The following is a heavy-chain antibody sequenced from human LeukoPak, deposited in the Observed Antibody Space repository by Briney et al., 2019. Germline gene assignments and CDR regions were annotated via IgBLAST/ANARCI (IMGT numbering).Heavy chain of an antibody. CDR3: VRLSWELGDGGVS. CDR1: GFTFSSYW. CDR2: INSDGSST. D-gene: IGHD1-26*01. Sequence: GGSLRLSCAASGFTFSSYWMHWVRQAPGKGLVWVSRINSDGSSTSYADSVKGRFTISRDNAKNTLYLQMNSLRAEDTALYYCVRLSWELGDGGVSWGQGTLVTVSS. V-gene: IGHV3-74*01. J-gene: IGHJ4*02.